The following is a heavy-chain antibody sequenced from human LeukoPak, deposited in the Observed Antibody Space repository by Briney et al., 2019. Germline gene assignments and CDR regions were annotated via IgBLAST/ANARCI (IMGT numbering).Heavy chain of an antibody. CDR2: IYSGGST. CDR3: ARGVFTFVGATRYLYNWFDP. V-gene: IGHV3-66*01. Sequence: PGGSLRLSCAASGFTVSSNYMSWVRQAPGKGLEWVSVIYSGGSTYYADSVKGRFTISRDNSKNTLYLQMNSLRAEDTAVYYCARGVFTFVGATRYLYNWFDPWGQGTLVTVSS. D-gene: IGHD1-26*01. CDR1: GFTVSSNY. J-gene: IGHJ5*02.